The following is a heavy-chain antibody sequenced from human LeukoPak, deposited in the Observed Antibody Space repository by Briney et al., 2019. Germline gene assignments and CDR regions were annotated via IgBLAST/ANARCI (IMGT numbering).Heavy chain of an antibody. V-gene: IGHV3-33*06. Sequence: PGRSLRLSCAASGFPFSNYGMHWVRQAPGKGLEWVAVIWSDGSNKYYADSVKGRFTISRDNSKNTLYLQMNSLRAEDTAVYYCAKGAWYYDILTGYYEGADDAFDIWGQGTMVTVSS. CDR3: AKGAWYYDILTGYYEGADDAFDI. D-gene: IGHD3-9*01. J-gene: IGHJ3*02. CDR2: IWSDGSNK. CDR1: GFPFSNYG.